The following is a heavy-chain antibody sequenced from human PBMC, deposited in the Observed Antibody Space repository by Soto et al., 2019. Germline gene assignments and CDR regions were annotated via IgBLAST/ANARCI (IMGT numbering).Heavy chain of an antibody. CDR3: ARVFSGGGDYYYYGMDL. D-gene: IGHD6-19*01. V-gene: IGHV4-59*01. J-gene: IGHJ6*02. CDR1: GGSINTYY. Sequence: SETLSLTCTVSGGSINTYYWSWIRQPPGKGLEWVGYIYYSGTTYYNPSLKSRISISIDKSKHQFSLNLSSVTAADTAVYYCARVFSGGGDYYYYGMDLWGQGSTVTVSS. CDR2: IYYSGTT.